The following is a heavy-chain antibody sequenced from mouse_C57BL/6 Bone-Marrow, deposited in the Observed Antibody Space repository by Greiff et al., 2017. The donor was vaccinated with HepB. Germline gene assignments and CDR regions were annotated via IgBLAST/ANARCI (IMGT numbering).Heavy chain of an antibody. D-gene: IGHD1-1*01. V-gene: IGHV1-64*01. J-gene: IGHJ1*03. Sequence: QVQLQQPGAELVKPGASVKLSCKASGYTFTSYWMHWVKQRPGQGLEWIGMIHPNSGSTNYNEKFKSKATLTVDKSSSTAYMQLSSLTSEDSAVYYCARSAIYYYGSSYFYWYFDVWGTGTTVTVSS. CDR3: ARSAIYYYGSSYFYWYFDV. CDR2: IHPNSGST. CDR1: GYTFTSYW.